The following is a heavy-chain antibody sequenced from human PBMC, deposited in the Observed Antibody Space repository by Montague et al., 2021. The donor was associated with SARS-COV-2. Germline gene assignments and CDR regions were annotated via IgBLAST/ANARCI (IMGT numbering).Heavy chain of an antibody. J-gene: IGHJ3*02. Sequence: SETLSLTRTVSGGSVSSGTYYWTWIRQPPGKGLEWIGYIYYSGSTNYNPSLKSRVTISVDTSKDQFSLILSSVTAADTAVYYCALVGPTFEIWGKGTMVTVSS. CDR2: IYYSGST. CDR3: ALVGPTFEI. V-gene: IGHV4-61*01. D-gene: IGHD2-15*01. CDR1: GGSVSSGTYY.